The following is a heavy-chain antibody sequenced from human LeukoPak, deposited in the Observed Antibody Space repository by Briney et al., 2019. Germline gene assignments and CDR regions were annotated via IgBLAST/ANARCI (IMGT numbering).Heavy chain of an antibody. D-gene: IGHD6-19*01. V-gene: IGHV4-59*08. CDR3: ARHVSSGRVRQLYFDY. Sequence: SETLSLTCTVSGGSISSYYWSWIRQPPGKGLEWIGEIYHSGSTNYNPSLKSRVTIPVDTSKNQFSLKLSSVTAADTAVYYCARHVSSGRVRQLYFDYWGQGTLVTVSS. J-gene: IGHJ4*02. CDR2: IYHSGST. CDR1: GGSISSYY.